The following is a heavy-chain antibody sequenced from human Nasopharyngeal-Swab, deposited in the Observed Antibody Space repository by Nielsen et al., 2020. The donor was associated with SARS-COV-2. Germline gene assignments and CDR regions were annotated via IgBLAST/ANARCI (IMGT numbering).Heavy chain of an antibody. D-gene: IGHD3-3*01. CDR3: AREEYPERFVEWLNYGMDV. J-gene: IGHJ6*02. CDR2: INTNTGNP. Sequence: WVRQAPGQGLEWMGWINTNTGNPTYAQGFTGRFVFSLDTSVSTAYLQISSLKAEDTAVYYCAREEYPERFVEWLNYGMDVWGQGTTVTVSS. V-gene: IGHV7-4-1*02.